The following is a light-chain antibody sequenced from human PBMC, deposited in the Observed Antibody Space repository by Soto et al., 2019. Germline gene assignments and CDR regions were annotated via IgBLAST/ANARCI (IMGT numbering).Light chain of an antibody. Sequence: DIVMTQSPDSLAVSLGERATINCKSSQSVLYSSNNKNYLAWYQQKPGQPPKLFIYWASTRESGVPDRFSGSASETDFTLTISRLEAEDVAVYYCQQYYTTPLTFGGGTKVEIK. CDR3: QQYYTTPLT. CDR1: QSVLYSSNNKNY. CDR2: WAS. V-gene: IGKV4-1*01. J-gene: IGKJ4*01.